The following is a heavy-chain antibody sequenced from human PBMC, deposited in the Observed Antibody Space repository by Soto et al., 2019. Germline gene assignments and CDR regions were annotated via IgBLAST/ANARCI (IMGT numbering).Heavy chain of an antibody. CDR2: ISSTSSTI. D-gene: IGHD2-2*02. V-gene: IGHV3-48*02. CDR3: AREGGRHCSPTRCYNAFDI. J-gene: IGHJ3*02. CDR1: GFSFSAFS. Sequence: GGSLRLSCASSGFSFSAFSMNWVRQAPGKGLEWVSYISSTSSTIYYGDSVKGRFTISRDNAKNSLYLQMNSLRDEDTAVYYCAREGGRHCSPTRCYNAFDIWGKGTPVTVS.